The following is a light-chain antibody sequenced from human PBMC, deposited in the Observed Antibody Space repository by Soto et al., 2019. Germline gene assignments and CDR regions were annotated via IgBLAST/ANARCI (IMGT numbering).Light chain of an antibody. V-gene: IGLV2-14*01. J-gene: IGLJ1*01. CDR2: DVS. CDR3: SSYTSSSTLYV. CDR1: SSDVGGYNY. Sequence: QSVLTQPASVSGSPGQSITIPCTGTSSDVGGYNYVSWYQQHPGKVPKLMIYDVSNRPSGVSNRFSGSKSGNTASLTISGLQAEDEADYYCSSYTSSSTLYVFGTGTKVNVL.